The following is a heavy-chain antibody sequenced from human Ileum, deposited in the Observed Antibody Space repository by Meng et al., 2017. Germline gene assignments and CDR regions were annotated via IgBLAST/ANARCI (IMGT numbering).Heavy chain of an antibody. V-gene: IGHV4-39*01. CDR1: GGSISSSSHG. J-gene: IGHJ4*02. CDR2: ICYSGNT. D-gene: IGHD7-27*01. CDR3: ARRTGEVDLLDY. Sequence: QLHLQASGTGLVKPSETLSLMCTVSGGSISSSSHGCDWIRQPPGKGLEWIGSICYSGNTYYNPSLKSRVSMSVDTSKKQISLKLNSVTAADTAVYYCARRTGEVDLLDYWGQGTLVTVSS.